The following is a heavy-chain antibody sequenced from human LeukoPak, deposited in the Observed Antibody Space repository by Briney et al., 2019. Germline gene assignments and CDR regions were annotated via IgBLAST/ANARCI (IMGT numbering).Heavy chain of an antibody. V-gene: IGHV3-30*03. Sequence: PGESLRLSCAASGLTFSGYDMHWVRQAPGKGPEWVAVMSYGGQNERYADSVKGRFTVSRDNTKNSLYLQMNSLRAEDTAVFYCARDQYDTWSRRGNFDSWGQGTLVIVSS. CDR1: GLTFSGYD. CDR3: ARDQYDTWSRRGNFDS. CDR2: MSYGGQNE. J-gene: IGHJ4*02. D-gene: IGHD3-3*01.